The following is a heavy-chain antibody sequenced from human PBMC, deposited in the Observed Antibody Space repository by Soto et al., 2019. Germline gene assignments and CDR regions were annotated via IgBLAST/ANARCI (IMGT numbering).Heavy chain of an antibody. CDR3: ARHLPQWLVPEIAFDI. CDR2: IYYSGST. D-gene: IGHD6-19*01. V-gene: IGHV4-59*08. Sequence: SETLSLTCTVSGGSISSYYWSWIRQPPGKGLEWIGYIYYSGSTNYNPSLKSRVTISVDTSKNQFSLKLSSVTAADTAVYYCARHLPQWLVPEIAFDIWGQGTMVTVSS. J-gene: IGHJ3*02. CDR1: GGSISSYY.